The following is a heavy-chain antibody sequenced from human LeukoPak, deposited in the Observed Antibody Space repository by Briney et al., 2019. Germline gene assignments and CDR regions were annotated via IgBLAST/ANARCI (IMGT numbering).Heavy chain of an antibody. CDR1: GFTFSSYS. CDR2: IGSSSSTI. CDR3: ARKSGSYRFDY. J-gene: IGHJ4*02. V-gene: IGHV3-48*01. Sequence: TGGSLRLSCAASGFTFSSYSMNWVRQAPGKGLEWVSYIGSSSSTIYYADSVKGRFTISRDNAKNSLYLQMNSLRAEDTAVYYCARKSGSYRFDYWGQGTLVTVSS. D-gene: IGHD1-26*01.